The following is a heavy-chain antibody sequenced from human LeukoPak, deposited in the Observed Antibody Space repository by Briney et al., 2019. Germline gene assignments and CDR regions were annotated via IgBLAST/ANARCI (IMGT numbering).Heavy chain of an antibody. Sequence: PGGSLRLSCAASGFTFSSYSMNWVRQAPGKGLEWVSSISSSSSYIYYADSVKGRFTISRDNAKNSLYLQMNSLRAEDTAVYYCARDVALAAAGTVPPSETDYWGQGTLVTVSS. CDR2: ISSSSSYI. J-gene: IGHJ4*02. CDR3: ARDVALAAAGTVPPSETDY. CDR1: GFTFSSYS. V-gene: IGHV3-21*01. D-gene: IGHD6-13*01.